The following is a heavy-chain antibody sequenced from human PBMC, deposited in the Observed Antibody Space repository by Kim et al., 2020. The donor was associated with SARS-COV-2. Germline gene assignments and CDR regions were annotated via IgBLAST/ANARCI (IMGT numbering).Heavy chain of an antibody. D-gene: IGHD1-26*01. CDR3: ARDPSGSWTYAFDL. Sequence: ASVKVSCKASGYTFTGYYIHWVRQAPGQGLAWMGWINPNSGGTNSAQKFHGRVTMTRDTSINTVYIELSGLRSDDTAVYYCARDPSGSWTYAFDLWGQGTMVTVSS. CDR1: GYTFTGYY. J-gene: IGHJ3*01. CDR2: INPNSGGT. V-gene: IGHV1-2*02.